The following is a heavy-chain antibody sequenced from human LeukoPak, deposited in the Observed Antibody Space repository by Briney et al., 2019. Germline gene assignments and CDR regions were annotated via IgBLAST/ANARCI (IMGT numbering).Heavy chain of an antibody. CDR2: ISGSGGYT. CDR3: AKDGSYYDFDY. V-gene: IGHV3-23*01. CDR1: GFTFSTYA. J-gene: IGHJ4*02. Sequence: PGASPRLSCAASGFTFSTYAMSWVRQAPGKGLEWVSVISGSGGYTDYADSVKGRFTISRDNSKNTLYLQMNSLRAEDTAVYYCAKDGSYYDFDYWGQGTLVTVSP. D-gene: IGHD3-10*01.